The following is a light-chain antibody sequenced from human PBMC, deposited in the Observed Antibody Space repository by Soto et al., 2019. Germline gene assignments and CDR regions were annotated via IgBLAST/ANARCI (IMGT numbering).Light chain of an antibody. Sequence: DIQMTQSPSTLSACVGDRVTITCRASQSISSWLAWYQQKPGKAPNLLIYKASSLEGGVPSRFSGSGSGTEFTLTISSLQPDDFATYYCQQYNSYWTFGQGTKVDI. CDR1: QSISSW. CDR2: KAS. J-gene: IGKJ1*01. V-gene: IGKV1-5*03. CDR3: QQYNSYWT.